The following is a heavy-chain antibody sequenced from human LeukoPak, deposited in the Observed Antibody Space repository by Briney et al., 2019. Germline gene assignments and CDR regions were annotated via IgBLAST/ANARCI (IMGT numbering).Heavy chain of an antibody. CDR3: ARGAYNSSWSFDY. CDR2: ISYDGGNK. CDR1: GFTFRNYA. J-gene: IGHJ4*02. Sequence: GGSLRLSCAASGFTFRNYAMHWVRQAPSKGLEWVAVISYDGGNKYYADSVKGRFTISRDNSKNTLYLQMNSLRAEDTAVYYCARGAYNSSWSFDYWGQGTLVTVSS. D-gene: IGHD6-13*01. V-gene: IGHV3-30-3*01.